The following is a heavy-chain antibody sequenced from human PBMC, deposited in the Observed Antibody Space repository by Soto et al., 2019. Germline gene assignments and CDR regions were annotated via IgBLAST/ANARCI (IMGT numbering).Heavy chain of an antibody. D-gene: IGHD3-3*01. CDR2: ISSSSTI. CDR3: ARARDGVVTQNAFDI. CDR1: GFTFSSYS. J-gene: IGHJ3*02. V-gene: IGHV3-48*02. Sequence: GGSLRLSCAASGFTFSSYSMNWVRQAPGKGLEWVSYISSSSTIYYADSVKGRFTISRDNAKNSLYLQMNSLRDEDTAVYYCARARDGVVTQNAFDIWGQGTMVTVSS.